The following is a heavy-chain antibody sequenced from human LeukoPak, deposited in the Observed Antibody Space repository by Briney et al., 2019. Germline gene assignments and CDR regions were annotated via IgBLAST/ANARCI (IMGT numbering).Heavy chain of an antibody. Sequence: ASVKVSCKASGYTFTSYDINWVRQATGQGLEWMGWMNPNSGNTGYAQKFQGRVTITRNTSISTAYMELSSLRSEDTAVYYCARVYYDFWSGYSSDAFDIWGQGTMVTVSS. J-gene: IGHJ3*02. V-gene: IGHV1-8*03. CDR3: ARVYYDFWSGYSSDAFDI. CDR1: GYTFTSYD. D-gene: IGHD3-3*01. CDR2: MNPNSGNT.